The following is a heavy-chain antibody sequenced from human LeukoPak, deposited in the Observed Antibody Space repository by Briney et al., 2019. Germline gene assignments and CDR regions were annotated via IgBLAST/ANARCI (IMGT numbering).Heavy chain of an antibody. Sequence: GGSLRLSCAASGFTFSSYGMHWVRQAPGKGLEGVAVISYDGSNKYYADSVKGRFTISRDNSKNTLHLQMNSLRAEDTAVYYCAKDGTGYSGYDFDYWGQGTLVTVSS. CDR1: GFTFSSYG. CDR2: ISYDGSNK. J-gene: IGHJ4*02. D-gene: IGHD5-12*01. CDR3: AKDGTGYSGYDFDY. V-gene: IGHV3-30*18.